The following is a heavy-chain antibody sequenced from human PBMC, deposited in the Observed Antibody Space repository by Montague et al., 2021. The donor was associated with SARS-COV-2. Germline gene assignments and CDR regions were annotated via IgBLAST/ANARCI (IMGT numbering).Heavy chain of an antibody. CDR2: ISYDGSNK. Sequence: SLRLSCAASGFTFNNYAMHWVRQAPGKGLEWVALISYDGSNKYYADSVKGRFAISRDNSKNTLYLQMNSLRAEDTAVYYCVRASLIKARIAVAGTTVYWGQGTRVTISS. J-gene: IGHJ4*02. CDR1: GFTFNNYA. V-gene: IGHV3-30*09. CDR3: VRASLIKARIAVAGTTVY. D-gene: IGHD6-19*01.